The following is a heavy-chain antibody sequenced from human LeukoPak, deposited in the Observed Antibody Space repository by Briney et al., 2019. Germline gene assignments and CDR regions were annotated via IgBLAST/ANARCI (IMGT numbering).Heavy chain of an antibody. J-gene: IGHJ4*02. Sequence: GGSLRLSCAASGFTFSSYAMSWVRQAPGKGLEWVSAISGSGGSTYYADSVKGGFTISRDNSKNTLYLQMNSLRAEDTAVYYCATYYSSSWYGVYWGQGTLVTVSS. CDR2: ISGSGGST. CDR3: ATYYSSSWYGVY. D-gene: IGHD6-13*01. CDR1: GFTFSSYA. V-gene: IGHV3-23*01.